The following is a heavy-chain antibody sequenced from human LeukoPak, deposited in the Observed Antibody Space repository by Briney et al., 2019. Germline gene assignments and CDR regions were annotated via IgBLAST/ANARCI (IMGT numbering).Heavy chain of an antibody. CDR2: ISWNSGSI. D-gene: IGHD2-15*01. V-gene: IGHV3-9*01. Sequence: GRSLRLSCAASGFTFDDYAMHWVWQAPGKGLEWVSGISWNSGSIGYADSVKGRFTISRDKAKNSLYLQMNSLSAEDTAVYYCARDRCSGGGCYFYYMDVWGKGTTVAISS. CDR1: GFTFDDYA. J-gene: IGHJ6*03. CDR3: ARDRCSGGGCYFYYMDV.